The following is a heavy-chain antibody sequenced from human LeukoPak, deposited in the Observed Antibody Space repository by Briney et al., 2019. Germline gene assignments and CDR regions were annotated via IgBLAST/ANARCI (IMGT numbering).Heavy chain of an antibody. CDR3: ARLRYGGNSRTFDF. Sequence: ASETLSLTCTVSGGSISSSTYYWGWIRHPPGKGLEWIGSIYYSGSTYYNPSLNSRVTISVDTSKNQFSLKLSSVTAADTAVYYCARLRYGGNSRTFDFWGQGTLVTVSS. V-gene: IGHV4-39*01. CDR2: IYYSGST. CDR1: GGSISSSTYY. J-gene: IGHJ4*02. D-gene: IGHD4-23*01.